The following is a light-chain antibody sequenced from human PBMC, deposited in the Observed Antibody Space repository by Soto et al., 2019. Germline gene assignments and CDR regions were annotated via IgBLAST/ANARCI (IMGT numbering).Light chain of an antibody. CDR2: KVS. V-gene: IGKV2-30*02. CDR3: MQGTHWPIT. Sequence: VVMTQSPLSLPVTLGQPASISCRSNQSLVLSDGTAYFSWCQQSGGRSPRRLIYKVSNRDSGVPARCSGSGSGTDFALKISRVEAEDVGVYYCMQGTHWPITFGQGTRLEI. CDR1: QSLVLSDGTAY. J-gene: IGKJ5*01.